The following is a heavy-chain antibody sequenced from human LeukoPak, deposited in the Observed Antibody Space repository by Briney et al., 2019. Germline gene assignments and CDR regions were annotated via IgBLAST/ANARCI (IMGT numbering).Heavy chain of an antibody. J-gene: IGHJ4*02. D-gene: IGHD3-10*01. CDR1: GGSFSGYY. CDR2: INHSGSI. V-gene: IGHV4-34*01. Sequence: PSETLSLTCAVYGGSFSGYYWSWIRQPPGKGLEWIGEINHSGSINYNPSLKSRVTISLDTSKNQFSLRLRSVTAADAAVYYCASLDPMVRGVIFDYWGQGTLVTVSS. CDR3: ASLDPMVRGVIFDY.